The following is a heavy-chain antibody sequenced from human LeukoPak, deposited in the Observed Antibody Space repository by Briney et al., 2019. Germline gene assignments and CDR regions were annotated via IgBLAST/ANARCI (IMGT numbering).Heavy chain of an antibody. Sequence: PSETLCLTCAVYGGSFSAYYWSWVRQPPGKGLEWIGEINHSGRTNYNPSLKSRVGISLDTSTNQFSLKLNSETAADTAVYFCARKGDTNGYYYYYDYWGPGTLVAVSS. J-gene: IGHJ4*02. CDR3: ARKGDTNGYYYYYDY. CDR1: GGSFSAYY. V-gene: IGHV4-34*01. CDR2: INHSGRT. D-gene: IGHD3-22*01.